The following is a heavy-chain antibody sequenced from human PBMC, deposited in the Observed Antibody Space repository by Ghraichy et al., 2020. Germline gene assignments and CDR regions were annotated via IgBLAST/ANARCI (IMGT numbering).Heavy chain of an antibody. Sequence: SQTLSLTCTVSGASFDSGSYYWSWIRQHPGKGLEWIGHISYGGNSYYNPSLKSRVSISTHISENQYYLKLSSVTAADTAVYFCARIFKGVLIRAEHFQDWGQGIPVTVSS. CDR1: GASFDSGSYY. CDR3: ARIFKGVLIRAEHFQD. D-gene: IGHD3-10*01. J-gene: IGHJ1*01. CDR2: ISYGGNS. V-gene: IGHV4-31*03.